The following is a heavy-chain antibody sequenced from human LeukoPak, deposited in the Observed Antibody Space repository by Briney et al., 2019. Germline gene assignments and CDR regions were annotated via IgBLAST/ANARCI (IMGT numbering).Heavy chain of an antibody. CDR1: GIAVSGNY. V-gene: IGHV3-53*01. J-gene: IGHJ4*02. CDR3: AIAQTWDGLFES. Sequence: PGGSLTLSCSASGIAVSGNYMSWVRPTPGKGLEWVSFISINTNTFYADSVRGRFTISRDTSKNTLLLQMNSLRDEDSAIYYCAIAQTWDGLFESWGQGTLVTVSS. D-gene: IGHD1-26*01. CDR2: ISINTNT.